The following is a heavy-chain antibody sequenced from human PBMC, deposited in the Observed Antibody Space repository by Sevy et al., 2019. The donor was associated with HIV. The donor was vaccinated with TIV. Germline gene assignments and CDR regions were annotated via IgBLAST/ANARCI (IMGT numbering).Heavy chain of an antibody. CDR1: GFTFSSYA. CDR2: ISGSGGST. D-gene: IGHD6-6*01. Sequence: GGSLRLSCAASGFTFSSYAMSWVRQAPGKGLEWVSAISGSGGSTYYADSVKGRFTISRDNSKNTLYLQMNSLRAEDTAVYYCAKDSPSSSSMHNWFYPWGQGTLVTVSS. V-gene: IGHV3-23*01. CDR3: AKDSPSSSSMHNWFYP. J-gene: IGHJ5*02.